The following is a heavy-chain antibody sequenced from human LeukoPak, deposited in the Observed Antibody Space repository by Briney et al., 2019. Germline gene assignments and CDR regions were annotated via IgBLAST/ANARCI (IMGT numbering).Heavy chain of an antibody. Sequence: ASVKVSCKASGGTFSSYAISWVRQAPGKGLEWVANIKQDGSEKYYVDSVKGRFTISRDNAKNSLYLQMNSLRAEDTAVYYCARVGYYGSGSYYLDAFGIWGQGTMVTVSS. CDR2: IKQDGSEK. J-gene: IGHJ3*02. CDR3: ARVGYYGSGSYYLDAFGI. V-gene: IGHV3-7*01. CDR1: GGTFSSYA. D-gene: IGHD3-10*01.